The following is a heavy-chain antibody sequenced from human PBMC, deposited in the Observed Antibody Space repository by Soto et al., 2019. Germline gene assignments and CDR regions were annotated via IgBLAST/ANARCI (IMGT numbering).Heavy chain of an antibody. J-gene: IGHJ6*02. D-gene: IGHD3-3*01. Sequence: ASVKVSCKASGYTFTSYYMHWVRQAPGQGLEWMGIINPSGGSTSYAQKFQGRVTMTRDTSTSTVYMELSSLRSEDTAVYDCARDGWSAGYDFWSGYYYTRPRTYYYYGMDVWGQGTTVTVS. V-gene: IGHV1-46*01. CDR1: GYTFTSYY. CDR2: INPSGGST. CDR3: ARDGWSAGYDFWSGYYYTRPRTYYYYGMDV.